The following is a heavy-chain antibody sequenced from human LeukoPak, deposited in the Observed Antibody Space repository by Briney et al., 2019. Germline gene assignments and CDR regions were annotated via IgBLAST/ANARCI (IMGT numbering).Heavy chain of an antibody. Sequence: ASVKVSCKASGFTFTSSAMQWVRQARGQRLEWIGWIVVGSGNTNYAQKFQEGVTITRDMSTSTAYMELSSLRSEDTAVYYCAASILNSSGYEWYFDLWGRGTLATVSS. CDR1: GFTFTSSA. CDR2: IVVGSGNT. V-gene: IGHV1-58*02. CDR3: AASILNSSGYEWYFDL. J-gene: IGHJ2*01. D-gene: IGHD3-22*01.